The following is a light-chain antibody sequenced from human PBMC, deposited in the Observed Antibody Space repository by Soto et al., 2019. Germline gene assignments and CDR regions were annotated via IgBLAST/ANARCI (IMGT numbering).Light chain of an antibody. V-gene: IGLV2-14*01. CDR2: EVS. Sequence: QSALTQPASVSGSPGQSITISCTGTSSDVGGYNYVSWYQQRPGKAPKLMIYEVSNRPSGVSLRFSGSKSGNTASLTISGLQAEDEADYHCSSYTSATPLRVFGGGTKVTVL. CDR1: SSDVGGYNY. J-gene: IGLJ3*02. CDR3: SSYTSATPLRV.